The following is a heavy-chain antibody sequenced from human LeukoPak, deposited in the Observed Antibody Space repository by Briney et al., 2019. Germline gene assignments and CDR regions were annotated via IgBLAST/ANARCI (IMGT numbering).Heavy chain of an antibody. CDR3: ARDGYCSSTSCYANAFDI. CDR2: MNPNSGNT. CDR1: GYTFTSYD. V-gene: IGHV1-8*01. D-gene: IGHD2-2*03. Sequence: ASVKVSCKASGYTFTSYDINWVRQATGQGLEWMGWMNPNSGNTGYAQKFQGRVTMTTDTSTSTGYMELRSLRSDDTAVYYCARDGYCSSTSCYANAFDIWGQGTMVIVSS. J-gene: IGHJ3*02.